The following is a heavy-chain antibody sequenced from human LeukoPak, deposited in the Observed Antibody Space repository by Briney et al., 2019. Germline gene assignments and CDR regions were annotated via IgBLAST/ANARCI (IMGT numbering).Heavy chain of an antibody. CDR2: ISGSGGST. V-gene: IGHV3-23*01. CDR1: GFTFSSYA. J-gene: IGHJ4*02. CDR3: ARERVGATETLGLDY. D-gene: IGHD1-26*01. Sequence: PGGSLRLSCAASGFTFSSYAMSWVRQAPGKGLEWVSAISGSGGSTYYADSVKGRFTISRDNSKNTLYLQMNSLRAEDTAVYYCARERVGATETLGLDYWGQGTLVTVSS.